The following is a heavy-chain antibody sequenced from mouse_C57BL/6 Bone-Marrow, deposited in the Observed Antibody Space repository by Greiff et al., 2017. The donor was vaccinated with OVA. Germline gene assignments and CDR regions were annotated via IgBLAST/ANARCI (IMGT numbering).Heavy chain of an antibody. D-gene: IGHD1-1*01. CDR3: TPDYYGFPFAY. V-gene: IGHV1-31*01. J-gene: IGHJ3*01. Sequence: VQLQQSGPELVKPGASVKISCKASGYSFTGYYMHWVKQSHGNILDWIGYIYPYNGVSSYNQKFKGKATLTVDKSSSTAYMELRSLTSEDTAVYYCTPDYYGFPFAYWGQGTLVTVSA. CDR2: IYPYNGVS. CDR1: GYSFTGYY.